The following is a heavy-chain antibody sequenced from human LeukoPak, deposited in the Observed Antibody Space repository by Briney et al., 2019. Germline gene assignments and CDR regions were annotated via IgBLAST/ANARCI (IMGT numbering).Heavy chain of an antibody. J-gene: IGHJ4*02. CDR3: AKVPDYYGSGSYDY. Sequence: PGGSLRLSCAVSGFTFSSYAMSWVRQAPGKGLEWVSAISGSGTSTYYADSVKGRFTISRDNSKNTLYLQMNSLRAEDTAAYYCAKVPDYYGSGSYDYWGQGTLVTVSS. CDR1: GFTFSSYA. D-gene: IGHD3-10*01. CDR2: ISGSGTST. V-gene: IGHV3-23*01.